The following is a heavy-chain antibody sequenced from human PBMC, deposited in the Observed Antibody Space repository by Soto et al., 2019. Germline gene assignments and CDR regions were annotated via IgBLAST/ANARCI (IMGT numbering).Heavy chain of an antibody. Sequence: ASVKVSCKASGYTFTVYYMHRVRQAPGQGLEWMGWINPKSGGTMYPQKFQGRVTMTWDTSISTAYMALTRLRSDDTAVYYCARDLAKGGGSAGFDYWGQGTLVTVSS. J-gene: IGHJ4*02. D-gene: IGHD1-26*01. V-gene: IGHV1-2*02. CDR1: GYTFTVYY. CDR2: INPKSGGT. CDR3: ARDLAKGGGSAGFDY.